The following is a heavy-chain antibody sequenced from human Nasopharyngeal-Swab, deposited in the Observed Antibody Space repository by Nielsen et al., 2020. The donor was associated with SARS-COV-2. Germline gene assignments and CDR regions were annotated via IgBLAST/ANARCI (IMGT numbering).Heavy chain of an antibody. CDR3: ARATRLVYYYYMDV. V-gene: IGHV1-8*01. Sequence: ASVKVSCKASGYTFTSYDINWVRQAPGQGLEWMGWMHPNGGDTGYAQKFQGRVTMTRDTSTSTAYMELSSLTSEDTAVYYCARATRLVYYYYMDVWGKGTTITVS. D-gene: IGHD3-16*01. CDR2: MHPNGGDT. J-gene: IGHJ6*03. CDR1: GYTFTSYD.